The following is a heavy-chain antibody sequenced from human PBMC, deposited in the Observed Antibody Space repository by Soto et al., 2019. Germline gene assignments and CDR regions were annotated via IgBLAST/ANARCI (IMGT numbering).Heavy chain of an antibody. Sequence: SVKVSCKASGGTFSSYTISWVRQAPGQGLEWMGRIIPILGIANYAQKFQGRVTITADKSTSTAYMELSSLRSEDTAVYYCARAGELAYYMDVWGKGTTVTVSS. CDR1: GGTFSSYT. CDR2: IIPILGIA. V-gene: IGHV1-69*02. D-gene: IGHD6-6*01. J-gene: IGHJ6*03. CDR3: ARAGELAYYMDV.